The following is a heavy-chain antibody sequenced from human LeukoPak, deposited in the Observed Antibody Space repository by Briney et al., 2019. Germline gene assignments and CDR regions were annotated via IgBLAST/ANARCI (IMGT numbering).Heavy chain of an antibody. J-gene: IGHJ4*02. CDR1: GFTFSSYG. D-gene: IGHD3-10*01. CDR3: ARDFSMDGSGSYDY. V-gene: IGHV3-7*01. Sequence: PGGSLRLSCAASGFTFSSYGMHWVRQAPGKGLEWVANIKQDGSEKYYVDSVKGRFTISRDNAKNSLYLQMNSLRAEDTAVYYCARDFSMDGSGSYDYWGQGTLVTVSS. CDR2: IKQDGSEK.